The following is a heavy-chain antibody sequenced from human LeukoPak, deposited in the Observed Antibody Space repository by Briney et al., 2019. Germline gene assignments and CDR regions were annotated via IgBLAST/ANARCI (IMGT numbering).Heavy chain of an antibody. V-gene: IGHV3-30*18. J-gene: IGHJ3*02. Sequence: GRSLRLSCAASGFTFNSFGMLWVRQAPGKGLEGVAVISYDGSNKYFADSVKGRFTISRDNSKNTLYLQMNSLRAEDTAVYYCAKDYDSSGWAAFDIWGQGTMVTVSS. D-gene: IGHD3-22*01. CDR3: AKDYDSSGWAAFDI. CDR1: GFTFNSFG. CDR2: ISYDGSNK.